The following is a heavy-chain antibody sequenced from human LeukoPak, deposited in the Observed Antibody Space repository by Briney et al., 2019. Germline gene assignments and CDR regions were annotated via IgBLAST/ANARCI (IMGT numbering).Heavy chain of an antibody. Sequence: GGSLRLPCTASGFPYSSYEMNWVRQARGRGLEGGTYISSSGSTIYYADSEKGRFPISRDNAKNSLYLQMNSLRAEDTAVYYCARGGDYYGSGSQFDYWGQGTLVTVSS. CDR1: GFPYSSYE. D-gene: IGHD3-10*01. CDR2: ISSSGSTI. J-gene: IGHJ4*02. CDR3: ARGGDYYGSGSQFDY. V-gene: IGHV3-48*03.